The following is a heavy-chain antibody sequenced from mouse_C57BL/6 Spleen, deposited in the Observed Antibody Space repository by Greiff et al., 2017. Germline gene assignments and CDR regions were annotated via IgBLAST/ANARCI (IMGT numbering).Heavy chain of an antibody. CDR2: IHPNSGST. CDR3: ARTPQLGEDAMDY. CDR1: GYTFTSYW. Sequence: QVQLQQSGAELVKPGASVKLSCKASGYTFTSYWMHWVKQRPGQGLEWIGMIHPNSGSTNYNEKFTSKATLTVDKSSSTAYMQLSSLTSEDSAVYYCARTPQLGEDAMDYWGQGTSVTVSS. D-gene: IGHD4-1*02. V-gene: IGHV1-64*01. J-gene: IGHJ4*01.